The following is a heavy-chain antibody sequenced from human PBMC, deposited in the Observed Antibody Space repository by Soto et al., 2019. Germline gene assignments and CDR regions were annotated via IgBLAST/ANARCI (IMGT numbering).Heavy chain of an antibody. V-gene: IGHV1-3*01. CDR2: INAGIGDT. CDR3: ARGYSSGWN. CDR1: GYTFTSYA. J-gene: IGHJ4*02. Sequence: ASVKVSCKASGYTFTSYAMHWVRQAPGQRLEWMGWINAGIGDTEYSEKFQGRVTMTRDTSTSTVYMELSSLRSEDTAVYYCARGYSSGWNWGQGTLVTVSS. D-gene: IGHD6-19*01.